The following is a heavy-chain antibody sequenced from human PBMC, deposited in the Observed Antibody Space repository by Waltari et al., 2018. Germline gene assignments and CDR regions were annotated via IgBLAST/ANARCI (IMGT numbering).Heavy chain of an antibody. D-gene: IGHD2-15*01. CDR1: GFTFSSYS. V-gene: IGHV3-21*04. Sequence: EVQLVESGGGLVKPGGSLRLSCAVSGFTFSSYSMNWVRQAPGKGLEWVSSISTSSRYIYYADSVKGRFTISRDNAKNSLYLQMSSLRAEDTAVYYCARACRDIVVVVAAEYNWFDPWGQGTLVTVSS. CDR3: ARACRDIVVVVAAEYNWFDP. CDR2: ISTSSRYI. J-gene: IGHJ5*02.